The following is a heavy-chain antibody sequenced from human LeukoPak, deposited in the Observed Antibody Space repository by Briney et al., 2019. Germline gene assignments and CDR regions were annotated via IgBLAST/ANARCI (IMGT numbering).Heavy chain of an antibody. CDR2: ISGYSGNV. J-gene: IGHJ4*02. D-gene: IGHD5/OR15-5a*01. CDR1: GYTFSTYG. Sequence: ASVKVSCKASGYTFSTYGISWVRQAPGQGLEWMGWISGYSGNVNYAQNFQGRVTVTTVSSTTTAYLWLRSLTSDDTAVYYCARPVVSGNFDYWGQGTLVTVSS. CDR3: ARPVVSGNFDY. V-gene: IGHV1-18*01.